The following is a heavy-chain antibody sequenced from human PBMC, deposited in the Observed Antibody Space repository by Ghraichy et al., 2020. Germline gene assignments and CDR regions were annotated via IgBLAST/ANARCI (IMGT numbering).Heavy chain of an antibody. CDR3: AARANYDFWSAYYTFDN. D-gene: IGHD3-3*01. V-gene: IGHV1-58*02. CDR2: IVVGSGDT. CDR1: GFTFRRSA. J-gene: IGHJ4*02. Sequence: SVKVSCQASGFTFRRSAMQWVRQARGQPLEWIGWIVVGSGDTNHAQKFQDRVTITRDMSTTTVYMELSSLRSEDTAVYYCAARANYDFWSAYYTFDNWGQGTLVTVSS.